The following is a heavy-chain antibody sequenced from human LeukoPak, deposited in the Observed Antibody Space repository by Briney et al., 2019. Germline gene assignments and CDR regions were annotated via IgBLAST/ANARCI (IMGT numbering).Heavy chain of an antibody. CDR3: ARDIILTYFDY. CDR1: GFTFSSYA. J-gene: IGHJ4*02. Sequence: GGSLRLSCAASGFTFSSYAMHWVRQAPGKGLEWVSYISSSSSYTNSADSVKGRFTISRDNAKKSLYLQMNSLRAEDTAVYYCARDIILTYFDYWGQGTLVTVSS. CDR2: ISSSSSYT. V-gene: IGHV3-21*05.